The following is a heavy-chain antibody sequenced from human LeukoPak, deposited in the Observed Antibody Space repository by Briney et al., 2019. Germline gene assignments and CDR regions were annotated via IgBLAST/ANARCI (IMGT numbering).Heavy chain of an antibody. CDR3: ARHSSSWYFAP. Sequence: GGSLRLSCAASGFSVNTYSMNWVRQAPGKGLEWVSYISSSGSTIYYADSVKGRFTISRDNAKNSLYLQMNSLRAEDTAVYYCARHSSSWYFAPWGQGTLVTVSS. J-gene: IGHJ5*02. D-gene: IGHD6-13*01. CDR1: GFSVNTYS. V-gene: IGHV3-48*04. CDR2: ISSSGSTI.